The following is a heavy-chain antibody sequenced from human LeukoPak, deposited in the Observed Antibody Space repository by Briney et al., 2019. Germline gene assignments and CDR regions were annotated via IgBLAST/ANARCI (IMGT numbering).Heavy chain of an antibody. CDR1: GGSISSYY. CDR2: IYYSGST. Sequence: PSETLSLTCTVSGGSISSYYWSWIRQPPGKGLEWIGYIYYSGSTNYNPSLKSRVTLSVDTSQNQFSLKLSSVTAADTAVYYCARGGYSYGLDNFDFWGQGTLVTVSS. CDR3: ARGGYSYGLDNFDF. J-gene: IGHJ4*02. D-gene: IGHD5-18*01. V-gene: IGHV4-59*01.